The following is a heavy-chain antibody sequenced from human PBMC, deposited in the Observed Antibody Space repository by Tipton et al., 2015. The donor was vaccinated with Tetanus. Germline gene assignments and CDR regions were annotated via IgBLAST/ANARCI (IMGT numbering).Heavy chain of an antibody. CDR3: AKDREFRGDHFDY. D-gene: IGHD3-10*01. Sequence: SLRLSCAGSGFLISSYAMNWVRQVPGEGLEWVSGVSASGNTNYADSVDGRFTISRDNAKNTMYLQMNSLRAEDTATYYCAKDREFRGDHFDYWGQGTLVTVSS. J-gene: IGHJ4*02. CDR2: VSASGNT. V-gene: IGHV3-23*01. CDR1: GFLISSYA.